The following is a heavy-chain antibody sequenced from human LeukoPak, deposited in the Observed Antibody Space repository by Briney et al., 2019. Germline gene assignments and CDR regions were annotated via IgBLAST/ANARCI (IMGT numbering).Heavy chain of an antibody. CDR1: GYTFTGYY. CDR3: ASEGSGDLIWSSGWQ. D-gene: IGHD6-19*01. V-gene: IGHV1-2*02. CDR2: INPNSGGT. Sequence: ASVKVSCKASGYTFTGYYMHWVRQAPGQGLEWMGWINPNSGGTNYAQKFQGRVTMTRDTSISTAYMELSRLRSDDTAVYYCASEGSGDLIWSSGWQWGQGTLVTVSS. J-gene: IGHJ4*02.